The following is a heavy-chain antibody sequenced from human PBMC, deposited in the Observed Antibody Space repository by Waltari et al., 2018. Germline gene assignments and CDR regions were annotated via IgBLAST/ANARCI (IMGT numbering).Heavy chain of an antibody. CDR2: IYTSGST. CDR3: ARGYDSSGYQDLCDY. CDR1: GGSISSGSYY. D-gene: IGHD3-22*01. J-gene: IGHJ4*02. Sequence: QVQLQESGPGLVKPSQTLSLTCTVSGGSISSGSYYWSWIRQPAGKGLEWIGYIYTSGSTNYNPSLKSRVTISVDTSKNQFSLKLSSVTAADTAVYYCARGYDSSGYQDLCDYWGQGTLVTVSS. V-gene: IGHV4-61*09.